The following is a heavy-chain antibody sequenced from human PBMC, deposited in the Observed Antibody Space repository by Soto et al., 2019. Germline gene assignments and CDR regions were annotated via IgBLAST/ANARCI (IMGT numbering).Heavy chain of an antibody. CDR3: ATASMGTLDY. D-gene: IGHD7-27*01. CDR1: GLTFTRYW. Sequence: EVPLVESGGALVQPGGSLRLSCTASGLTFTRYWMYWVRQAPGKGLVWASRINIDGSVTNYADSVRGRFTISRDNAKNTLYLQMNSLRAEDTAAYYCATASMGTLDYWGQGSLVTVSS. J-gene: IGHJ4*02. CDR2: INIDGSVT. V-gene: IGHV3-74*01.